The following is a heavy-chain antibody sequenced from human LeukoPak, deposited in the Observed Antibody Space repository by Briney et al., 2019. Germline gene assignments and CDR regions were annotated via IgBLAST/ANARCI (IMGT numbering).Heavy chain of an antibody. D-gene: IGHD1-26*01. CDR1: EFTFSSYY. CDR3: ARVGSKWDHYGVDY. Sequence: GGSLRLSCAGSEFTFSSYYMSWVRQAPGKGLEWVANINEDGSEACYLDSVKGRFTISRDNAKNSVHLQMNSLRADDAAVYYCARVGSKWDHYGVDYWGQGTLVTVSS. CDR2: INEDGSEA. J-gene: IGHJ4*02. V-gene: IGHV3-7*01.